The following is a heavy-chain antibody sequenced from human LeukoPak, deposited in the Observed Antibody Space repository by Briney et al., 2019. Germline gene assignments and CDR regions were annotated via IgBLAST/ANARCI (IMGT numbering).Heavy chain of an antibody. CDR3: ARRKRDGYNWYFDY. J-gene: IGHJ4*02. CDR2: IYYSGSP. CDR1: GGSISSSSYY. D-gene: IGHD5-24*01. Sequence: PSETLSLTCTVSGGSISSSSYYWGWIRQPPGKGLEWIGSIYYSGSPYYNPSLKSRVTISVDTSKNQFSLKLSSVTAADTAVYYCARRKRDGYNWYFDYWGQGTLVTVSS. V-gene: IGHV4-39*01.